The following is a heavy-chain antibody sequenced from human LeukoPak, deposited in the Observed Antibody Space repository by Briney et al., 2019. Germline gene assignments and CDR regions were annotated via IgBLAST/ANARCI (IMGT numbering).Heavy chain of an antibody. J-gene: IGHJ4*02. Sequence: GGSLRLSCAASGFTFRSYTMNWVRRAPGKGLEWVSSTSNSNSYENYADSVKGRFTISRDNAKNSLYLQMNSLRAEDTAVYYCAREYDSSGCPFDYRGQGTLVTVSS. D-gene: IGHD3-22*01. CDR2: TSNSNSYE. V-gene: IGHV3-21*01. CDR3: AREYDSSGCPFDY. CDR1: GFTFRSYT.